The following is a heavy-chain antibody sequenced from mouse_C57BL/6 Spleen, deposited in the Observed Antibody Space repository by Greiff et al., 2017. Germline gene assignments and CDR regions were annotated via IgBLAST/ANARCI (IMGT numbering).Heavy chain of an antibody. D-gene: IGHD1-3*01. CDR1: GYTFTSYW. Sequence: QVQLQQPGAELVKPGASVQMSCKASGYTFTSYWITWVKQRPGQGLEWIGDIYPGSGSTNYNEKFKSKATLTVDTSSSTAYMQLSSLTSEDTAVYYCARSGLIFDYWGQGTTLTVSS. J-gene: IGHJ2*01. V-gene: IGHV1-55*01. CDR3: ARSGLIFDY. CDR2: IYPGSGST.